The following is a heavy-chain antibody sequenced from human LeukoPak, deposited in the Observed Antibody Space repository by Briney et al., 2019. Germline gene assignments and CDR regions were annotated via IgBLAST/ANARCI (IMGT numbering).Heavy chain of an antibody. D-gene: IGHD3-16*02. V-gene: IGHV3-23*01. CDR1: GFTFSSYA. CDR3: AKGGPAGDVWGSYRLHNYFDY. Sequence: GGSLRLSCAASGFTFSSYAMSWVRQAPGKGLEWVSAISGSGGSTYYADSVKGRFTISRDNSKNTLYLQMNSLRAEDTAVYYCAKGGPAGDVWGSYRLHNYFDYWGQGTLVTVSS. J-gene: IGHJ4*02. CDR2: ISGSGGST.